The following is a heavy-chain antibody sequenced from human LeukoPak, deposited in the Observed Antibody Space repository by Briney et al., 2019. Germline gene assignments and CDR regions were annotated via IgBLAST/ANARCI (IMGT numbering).Heavy chain of an antibody. CDR2: ITPIFGTA. D-gene: IGHD2-2*01. V-gene: IGHV1-69*01. J-gene: IGHJ6*02. Sequence: SVKVSCKASGGTFSSYAISWVRQAPGQGLEWMGGITPIFGTANYAQKFQGRVTITADESTSTAYMELSSLRSEDTAVYYCARAIDCSSTSCYSPLRYYYYGMDVWGQGTTVTVSS. CDR3: ARAIDCSSTSCYSPLRYYYYGMDV. CDR1: GGTFSSYA.